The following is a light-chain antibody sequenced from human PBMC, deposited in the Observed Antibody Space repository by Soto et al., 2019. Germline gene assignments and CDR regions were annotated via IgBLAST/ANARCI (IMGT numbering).Light chain of an antibody. Sequence: QSVLTQPPSVSGAPGQRVTISCTGSSSNIGAGHDVHWYQQLPGTAPNLLIYGNSNRPSGVADRFSGSKSGTSASLAITGLQAEDEADYYCQSYDSSMSGNVVFGGGTKLTVL. J-gene: IGLJ2*01. CDR1: SSNIGAGHD. V-gene: IGLV1-40*01. CDR2: GNS. CDR3: QSYDSSMSGNVV.